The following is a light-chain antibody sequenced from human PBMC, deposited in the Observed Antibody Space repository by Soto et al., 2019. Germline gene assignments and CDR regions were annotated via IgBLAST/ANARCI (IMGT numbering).Light chain of an antibody. J-gene: IGKJ1*01. CDR2: KAS. V-gene: IGKV1-5*03. Sequence: DIQMTQSPSTLSASVGDRVTITCRASQSISSWLAWYQQKPGKAPKLLIYKASSLESGVPSRFSGSGSGTVFTLTISSLQPDDFATYYCQQYNSPWTFDQGTKVEIK. CDR3: QQYNSPWT. CDR1: QSISSW.